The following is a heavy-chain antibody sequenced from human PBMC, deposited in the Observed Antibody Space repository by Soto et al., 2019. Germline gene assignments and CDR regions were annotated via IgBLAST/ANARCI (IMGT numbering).Heavy chain of an antibody. CDR1: GGSFSTYY. J-gene: IGHJ5*02. CDR2: INHSGNT. D-gene: IGHD3-22*01. V-gene: IGHV4-34*01. CDR3: FGWLGSNWLDP. Sequence: QVQPQQWGTGLLKPSETLSLTCAVYGGSFSTYYWNWLRQPPGKGLEWIGEINHSGNTQYNPSLKRRVTMSLDTSTNQFSLKLTSVTAADTAFYYCFGWLGSNWLDPWGQGTLVTVSS.